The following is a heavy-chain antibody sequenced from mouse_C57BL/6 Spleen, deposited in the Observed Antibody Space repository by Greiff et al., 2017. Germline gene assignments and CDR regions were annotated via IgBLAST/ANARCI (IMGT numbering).Heavy chain of an antibody. CDR2: IDPSASYT. V-gene: IGHV1-69*01. Sequence: QVQLQQPGAELVMPGASVKLSCKASGYTFTSYWMHWVKQRPGQGLEWIGEIDPSASYTNYNQKFKGKSTLTVDKSSSPAYMQLSSLTSEDSAVYYCARSYDYDVGWYIDVWGTGTTVTVSS. J-gene: IGHJ1*03. CDR1: GYTFTSYW. CDR3: ARSYDYDVGWYIDV. D-gene: IGHD2-4*01.